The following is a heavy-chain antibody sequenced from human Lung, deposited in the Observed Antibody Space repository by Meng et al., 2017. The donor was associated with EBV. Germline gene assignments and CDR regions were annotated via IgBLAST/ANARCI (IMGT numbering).Heavy chain of an antibody. J-gene: IGHJ4*02. D-gene: IGHD2-21*02. CDR2: INSDGSAT. CDR1: GFTFSTYW. CDR3: ARDIFNDYYFDS. V-gene: IGHV3-74*01. Sequence: EVQLVVSGGGGVQPGGARRFSCAASGFTFSTYWMHWVRQAPGKGLVWVSRINSDGSATDYADSVKGRFTISRDNAKKTLYLQMTSLRAEDTAVYYCARDIFNDYYFDSWGQGTLVTVSS.